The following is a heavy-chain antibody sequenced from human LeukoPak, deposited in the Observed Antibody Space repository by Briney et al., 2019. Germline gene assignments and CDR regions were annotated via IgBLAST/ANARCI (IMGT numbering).Heavy chain of an antibody. CDR2: IIPIFGTA. V-gene: IGHV1-69*06. CDR3: ARGGGSWYYDWARDGWFDP. J-gene: IGHJ5*02. D-gene: IGHD3-22*01. CDR1: GGTFSSYA. Sequence: SVTVSCKASGGTFSSYAISWVRQAPGQGLEWMGGIIPIFGTANYAQRFQGRVTITADKSTSTAYMELSSLRSEDTAVYYCARGGGSWYYDWARDGWFDPWGQGTLVTVSS.